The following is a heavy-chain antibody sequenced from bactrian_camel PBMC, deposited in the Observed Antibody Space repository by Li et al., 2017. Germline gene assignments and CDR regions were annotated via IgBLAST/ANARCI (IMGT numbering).Heavy chain of an antibody. CDR2: SIKGGTP. CDR3: APVGDWVDYFGSNQCSL. D-gene: IGHD1*01. J-gene: IGHJ4*01. V-gene: IGHV3S53*01. CDR1: VFPHSTKC. Sequence: VQLVESGGGSVLPGGSLRLSCVASVFPHSTKCMGWFRQAPGKPCELVSSIKGGTPFYIDSVKGRFTISQEITKDSNMVYLQVNNLKPDDSAIYYCAPVGDWVDYFGSNQCSLWGQGTQVTVS.